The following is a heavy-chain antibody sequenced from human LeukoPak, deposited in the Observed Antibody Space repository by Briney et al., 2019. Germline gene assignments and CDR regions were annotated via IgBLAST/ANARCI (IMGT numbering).Heavy chain of an antibody. Sequence: PGGSPRLSCAASGFTISSNYMSWVRQAPGKGLEWVSVIYSGGSTYYADSVKGRFTISRDNSKNTLYLQMNSLRAEDTAVYYCARVRSSGWYVGHYFDYWGQGTLVTVSS. D-gene: IGHD6-19*01. CDR2: IYSGGST. J-gene: IGHJ4*02. CDR1: GFTISSNY. V-gene: IGHV3-53*01. CDR3: ARVRSSGWYVGHYFDY.